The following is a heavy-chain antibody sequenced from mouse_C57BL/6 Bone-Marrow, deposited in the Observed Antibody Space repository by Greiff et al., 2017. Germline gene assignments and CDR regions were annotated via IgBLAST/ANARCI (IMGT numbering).Heavy chain of an antibody. CDR1: GYSFTGYY. D-gene: IGHD2-5*01. Sequence: EVQLQQSGPELVKPGASVKISCKASGYSFTGYYMNWVKQSPEKSPEWIGEINPSTGGTTYNQKFKAKATLTVDKSSSTAYMQLKSLTSEDSAVYYCARTYYSNTWFAYWGQGTLVTVSA. CDR2: INPSTGGT. J-gene: IGHJ3*01. V-gene: IGHV1-42*01. CDR3: ARTYYSNTWFAY.